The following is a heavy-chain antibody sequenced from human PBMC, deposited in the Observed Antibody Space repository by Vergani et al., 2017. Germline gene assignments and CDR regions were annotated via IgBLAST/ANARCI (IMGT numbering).Heavy chain of an antibody. CDR1: GYSFTSYW. Sequence: EVQLVQSGAEVKKPGESLKISCKGSGYSFTSYWIGWVRQMPGKGLEWMGIIYPGDSDTRYSPSFQGQVTISADKSISTAYLQWSSLKASDTAMYYCESLMSSRLDGSTRGPTDSWGQGTLVTVSS. V-gene: IGHV5-51*01. J-gene: IGHJ4*02. CDR3: ESLMSSRLDGSTRGPTDS. D-gene: IGHD3-10*01. CDR2: IYPGDSDT.